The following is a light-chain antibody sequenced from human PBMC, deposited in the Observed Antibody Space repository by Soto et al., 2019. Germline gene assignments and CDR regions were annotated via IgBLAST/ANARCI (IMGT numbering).Light chain of an antibody. J-gene: IGKJ2*01. CDR2: GTS. CDR3: QQYGSSPYT. CDR1: QSISSSY. Sequence: ETVLTQSPGTLSLSPGERATLSCRASQSISSSYLAWYQQKPGQAPRLLIYGTSNRATGIPDRFSGSGSGTDSTLTISRLEPEDFAVYFCQQYGSSPYTFGQGTKVDIK. V-gene: IGKV3-20*01.